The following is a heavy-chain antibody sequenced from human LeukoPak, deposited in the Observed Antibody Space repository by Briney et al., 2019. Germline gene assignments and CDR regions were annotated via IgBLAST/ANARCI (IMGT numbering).Heavy chain of an antibody. V-gene: IGHV6-1*01. CDR2: TYYRSKWYN. CDR1: GDSVSSNSAA. D-gene: IGHD6-13*01. CDR3: ARDLYSSSWYWGEDSYFDY. Sequence: SQTLSLTCAISGDSVSSNSAAWNWIRQSPSRGLEWLGRTYYRSKWYNDYAVSVKSRITINPDTSKNQFSLQPNSVTPEDTAVYYCARDLYSSSWYWGEDSYFDYWGQGTLVTVSS. J-gene: IGHJ4*02.